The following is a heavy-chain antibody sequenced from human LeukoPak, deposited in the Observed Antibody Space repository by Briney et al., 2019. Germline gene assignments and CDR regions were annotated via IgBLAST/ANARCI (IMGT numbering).Heavy chain of an antibody. CDR3: ASRAHGIAARTNFDY. Sequence: PSETLSLTCTVSGGSISSSSYYWGWIRQPPGKGLEWIGSIYYSGSTYYNPSLKSRVTISVDTSKNQFSLKLSSVTAADTAVYYCASRAHGIAARTNFDYWGQGTLVTVSS. D-gene: IGHD6-6*01. CDR1: GGSISSSSYY. V-gene: IGHV4-39*07. J-gene: IGHJ4*02. CDR2: IYYSGST.